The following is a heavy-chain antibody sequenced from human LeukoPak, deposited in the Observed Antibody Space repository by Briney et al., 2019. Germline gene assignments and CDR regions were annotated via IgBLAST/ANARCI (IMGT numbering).Heavy chain of an antibody. Sequence: SETLSLTCAVYGGSFSGYYWNWIRQPPGKGLEWIGEINHSGSTNYNPSLKSRVTISVDTSKNQFSLKLSSVTAADTAVYYCAREPRYPYCTNGVCAFDYWGQRTLVTVSS. CDR1: GGSFSGYY. D-gene: IGHD2-8*01. CDR3: AREPRYPYCTNGVCAFDY. V-gene: IGHV4-34*01. J-gene: IGHJ4*02. CDR2: INHSGST.